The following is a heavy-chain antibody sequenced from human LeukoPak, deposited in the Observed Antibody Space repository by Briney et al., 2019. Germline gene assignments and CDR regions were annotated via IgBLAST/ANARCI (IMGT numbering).Heavy chain of an antibody. V-gene: IGHV1-69*04. CDR2: IIPILGIA. Sequence: GSSVKVSCKASGGTFSSYAISWVRQAPGQGLEWMGRIIPILGIANYAQKFQGRVTITADKSTSTAYMELSSLRSEDTAVYYCARGLQHHLNWFGPWGQGTLVTVSS. D-gene: IGHD6-13*01. CDR1: GGTFSSYA. CDR3: ARGLQHHLNWFGP. J-gene: IGHJ5*02.